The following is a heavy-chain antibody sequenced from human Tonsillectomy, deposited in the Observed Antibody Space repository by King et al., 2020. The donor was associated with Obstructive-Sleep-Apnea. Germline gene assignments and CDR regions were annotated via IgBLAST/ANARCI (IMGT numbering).Heavy chain of an antibody. J-gene: IGHJ6*02. V-gene: IGHV3-23*04. CDR2: ISGSGGST. CDR1: GFTFSSYA. CDR3: AKGAEWLYYYYYGMDV. D-gene: IGHD3-3*01. Sequence: VQLVESGGGLVQPGGSLRLSCAASGFTFSSYAMSWVRQAPGKGLEWVSAISGSGGSTYYADSVKGRFTISRDNSKNTLYLQMNSLRAEDTAVYYWAKGAEWLYYYYYGMDVWGQGTTVTVSS.